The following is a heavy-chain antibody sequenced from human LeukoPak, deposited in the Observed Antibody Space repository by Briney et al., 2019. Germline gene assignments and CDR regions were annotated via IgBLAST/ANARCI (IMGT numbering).Heavy chain of an antibody. J-gene: IGHJ4*02. D-gene: IGHD1-26*01. CDR3: ARHRSGSYSH. Sequence: SETLSLTCTVSGGSISSYYWSWIREPPGKGLEWIGYIYYSGSTNYNPSLKSRVTISVDTSKNQFSLKLSSVTAADTAVYYCARHRSGSYSHWGQGILVTVSS. V-gene: IGHV4-59*08. CDR2: IYYSGST. CDR1: GGSISSYY.